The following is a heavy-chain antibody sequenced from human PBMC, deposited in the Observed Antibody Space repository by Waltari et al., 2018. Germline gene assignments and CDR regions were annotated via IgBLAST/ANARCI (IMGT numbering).Heavy chain of an antibody. CDR3: ARDRNDFWSGYYAIAYDY. CDR2: INPNSGGT. J-gene: IGHJ4*02. V-gene: IGHV1-2*02. CDR1: GYTFTGYY. Sequence: QVQLVQSGAEVKKPGASVKVSCQASGYTFTGYYMHWVRQAPGQGLEWMGWINPNSGGTNYAQKFQGRVTMTRDTSISTAYMELSRLRSDDTAVYYCARDRNDFWSGYYAIAYDYWGQGTLVTVSS. D-gene: IGHD3-3*01.